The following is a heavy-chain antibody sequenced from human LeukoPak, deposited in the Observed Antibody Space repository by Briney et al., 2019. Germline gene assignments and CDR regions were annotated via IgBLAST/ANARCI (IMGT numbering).Heavy chain of an antibody. CDR1: GDSITSRTSC. D-gene: IGHD6-19*01. J-gene: IGHJ4*02. Sequence: PSETLSLTCTVSGDSITSRTSCWSWIRQSPTNGLQWITCMYHTGGTFYSPSLRSRVVISLDASKNQFSLKLNSVTAADTAVYYCARHVAVAAKYDYWGQGTPVIVSS. V-gene: IGHV4-39*01. CDR2: MYHTGGT. CDR3: ARHVAVAAKYDY.